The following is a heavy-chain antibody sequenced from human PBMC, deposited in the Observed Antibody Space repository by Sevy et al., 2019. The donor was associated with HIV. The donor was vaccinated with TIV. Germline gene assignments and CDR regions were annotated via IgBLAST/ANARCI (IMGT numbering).Heavy chain of an antibody. V-gene: IGHV1-2*02. J-gene: IGHJ4*02. CDR2: INPNRGGT. CDR3: ASDLRLHGYSYGSFDY. D-gene: IGHD5-18*01. Sequence: ASVKVSCKASGYTFTGQYIHWVRQAPGQGLEWMGWINPNRGGTNYRQDFQGRVTLTRDTSITTAYMELSGLKSDDTAIYYCASDLRLHGYSYGSFDYWGQGTLVTVSS. CDR1: GYTFTGQY.